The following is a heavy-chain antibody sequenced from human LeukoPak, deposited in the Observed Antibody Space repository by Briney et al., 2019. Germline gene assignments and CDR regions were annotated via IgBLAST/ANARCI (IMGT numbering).Heavy chain of an antibody. D-gene: IGHD3-22*01. J-gene: IGHJ4*02. V-gene: IGHV4-59*08. CDR3: ASGVFSTHDSSGYYYSH. CDR2: IYYSGSI. CDR1: GGSISSYY. Sequence: SETLSLTCTVSGGSISSYYWSWIRQPPGKGLEWIGYIYYSGSINYNPSLKSRVAISVDTSKNQFSLKLSSVTAADTAVYCCASGVFSTHDSSGYYYSHWGQGTLVTVSS.